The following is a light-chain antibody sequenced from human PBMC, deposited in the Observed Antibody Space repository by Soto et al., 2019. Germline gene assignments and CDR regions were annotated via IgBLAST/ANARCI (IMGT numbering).Light chain of an antibody. CDR2: DVS. CDR1: SSDVGGYNY. Sequence: QSALAQPASVSGSPGQSITISCTGTSSDVGGYNYLSWYQQHPGKAPKLMIYDVSDRPSGVSNRFSGSKSANTASLTISGLQAEDEADYYCSSYTSSDTLVVFGGGTKLTVL. V-gene: IGLV2-14*01. J-gene: IGLJ2*01. CDR3: SSYTSSDTLVV.